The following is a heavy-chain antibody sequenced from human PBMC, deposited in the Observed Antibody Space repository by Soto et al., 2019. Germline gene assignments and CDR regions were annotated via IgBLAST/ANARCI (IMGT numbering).Heavy chain of an antibody. CDR3: ARCQLELRVFYYGMDV. CDR2: INHSGST. V-gene: IGHV4-34*01. J-gene: IGHJ6*02. Sequence: SDTLSLTCAVYGGSFSGYYWSWIRQPPGKGLEWIGEINHSGSTNYNPSLKSRVTISVDTSKNQFSLKLSSVTAADTAVYYCARCQLELRVFYYGMDVWGQGTTVTVSS. D-gene: IGHD1-7*01. CDR1: GGSFSGYY.